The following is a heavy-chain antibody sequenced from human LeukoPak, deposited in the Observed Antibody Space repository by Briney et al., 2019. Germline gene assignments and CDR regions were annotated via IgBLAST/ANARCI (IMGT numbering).Heavy chain of an antibody. CDR2: IYYSGST. V-gene: IGHV4-31*03. Sequence: SETLSLTCTVSGASVRSGSYYWSWIRQHPGKGLEWIGYIYYSGSTYYNPSLKSRVTISIDTSKNQFSLKLSSVTAADTAVYYCARGTVYTAMGNWGQGTLVTVSS. CDR1: GASVRSGSYY. CDR3: ARGTVYTAMGN. J-gene: IGHJ4*02. D-gene: IGHD5-18*01.